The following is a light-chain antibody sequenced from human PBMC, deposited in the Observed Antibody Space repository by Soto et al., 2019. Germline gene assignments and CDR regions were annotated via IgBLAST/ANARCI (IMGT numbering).Light chain of an antibody. V-gene: IGLV2-23*01. CDR2: EGR. CDR3: CSYVGSDTYVI. J-gene: IGLJ2*01. CDR1: SSDVGGYIL. Sequence: QSALTQPASVSGSPGQSITISCTGTSSDVGGYILVSWYQLHPDKAPKLMIYEGRKRPSGVSNRFSGSKSGNTASLTISGLQPEDEAHYYCCSYVGSDTYVIVGGGTKLTVL.